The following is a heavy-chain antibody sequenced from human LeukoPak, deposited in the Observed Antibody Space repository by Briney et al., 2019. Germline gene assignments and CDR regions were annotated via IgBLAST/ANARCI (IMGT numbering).Heavy chain of an antibody. V-gene: IGHV4-39*01. CDR1: GDSISSSNYY. J-gene: IGHJ5*02. Sequence: SETLSLTCTVSGDSISSSNYYWGWIRQPPGKGLEWIGSISNGSNIYYNPSLKSRVTISVDTSENQFSLKLGSVTAADTAVYYCARRPPASGADWFDPWGQGTLVTVSS. CDR3: ARRPPASGADWFDP. CDR2: ISNGSNI. D-gene: IGHD1-26*01.